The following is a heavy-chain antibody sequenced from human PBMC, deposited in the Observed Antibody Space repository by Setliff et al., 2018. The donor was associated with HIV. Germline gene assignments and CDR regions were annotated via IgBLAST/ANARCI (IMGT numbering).Heavy chain of an antibody. CDR3: AKTIAALDY. Sequence: GGSLRLSCAASGFTFSDYYMTWIRQAPGKGLEWISYISNSRTTTYYADSVKGRFTISRGNSRDTLYLQMNSLRVEDTAVYFCAKTIAALDYWGQGTLVTVSS. CDR2: ISNSRTTT. J-gene: IGHJ4*02. CDR1: GFTFSDYY. D-gene: IGHD6-13*01. V-gene: IGHV3-11*01.